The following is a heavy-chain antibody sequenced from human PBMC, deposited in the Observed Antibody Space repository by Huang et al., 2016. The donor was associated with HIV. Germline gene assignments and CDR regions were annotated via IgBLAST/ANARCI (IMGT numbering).Heavy chain of an antibody. CDR1: GFTFSNYA. CDR2: ISYDGSNK. CDR3: ARENDYGDYGHAFDI. V-gene: IGHV3-30-3*01. J-gene: IGHJ3*02. Sequence: QVQLVESGGGVVQPGRSLRLSCAASGFTFSNYAMHWVRQAPGKGREWVTVISYDGSNKYYADSVKGRFTISRDNSKNTLYLQMNSLRAEDTAVFYCARENDYGDYGHAFDIWGQGTMVTVSS. D-gene: IGHD4-17*01.